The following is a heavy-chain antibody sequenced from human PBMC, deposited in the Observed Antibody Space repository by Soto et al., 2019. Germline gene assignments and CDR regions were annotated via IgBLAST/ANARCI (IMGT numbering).Heavy chain of an antibody. CDR1: GFICSSYD. V-gene: IGHV3-23*01. J-gene: IGHJ3*02. Sequence: LRLSCAASGFICSSYDMSWVRQAPEKGLEWVSTILVDGRTFYVDSVEGRFTISRDSSQNTVYLQMNSLTAGDTALYYCAKATATGGGAFDICGQGTMVTVSS. CDR2: ILVDGRT. D-gene: IGHD2-8*02. CDR3: AKATATGGGAFDI.